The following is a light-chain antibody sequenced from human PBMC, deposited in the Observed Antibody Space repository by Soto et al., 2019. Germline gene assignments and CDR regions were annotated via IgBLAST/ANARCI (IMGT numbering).Light chain of an antibody. CDR3: SSYTSSSTLVV. Sequence: QSVLTQPASVSGSPGQSITISCTGTSSDVGGYKYVSWYRQHPGKAPKLMIYEVSDRPSGVSNRFSGSKSGNTASLTISGLQAEDEGDYYCSSYTSSSTLVVFGGGTKLTVL. V-gene: IGLV2-14*01. CDR2: EVS. CDR1: SSDVGGYKY. J-gene: IGLJ2*01.